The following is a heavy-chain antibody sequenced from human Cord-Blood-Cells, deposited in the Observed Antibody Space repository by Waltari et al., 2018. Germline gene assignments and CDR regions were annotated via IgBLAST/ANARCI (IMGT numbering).Heavy chain of an antibody. D-gene: IGHD6-13*01. CDR3: ARLDSSSWSHFDY. CDR1: GFTVSSNY. J-gene: IGHJ4*02. Sequence: EVQLVESGGGLIQPGGSLRLSCAASGFTVSSNYTSWVRQAPGKGLEWVSVIYSGGSTYYADSVKGRFTISRDNSKNTLYLQMNSLRAEDTAVYYCARLDSSSWSHFDYWGQGTLVTVSS. CDR2: IYSGGST. V-gene: IGHV3-53*01.